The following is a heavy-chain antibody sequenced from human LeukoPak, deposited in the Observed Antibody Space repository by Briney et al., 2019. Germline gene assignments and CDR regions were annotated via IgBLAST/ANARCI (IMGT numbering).Heavy chain of an antibody. CDR2: IYHSGST. V-gene: IGHV4-30-2*01. Sequence: SETLSLTCAVSGGSNSSGGYSWSWIRQPPGKGLEWIGYIYHSGSTYYNPSLKSRVTISVDRSKNQFSLKLSSVTAADTAVYYCGRFTAGSFDIWGQGTMVTVSS. J-gene: IGHJ3*02. D-gene: IGHD6-19*01. CDR3: GRFTAGSFDI. CDR1: GGSNSSGGYS.